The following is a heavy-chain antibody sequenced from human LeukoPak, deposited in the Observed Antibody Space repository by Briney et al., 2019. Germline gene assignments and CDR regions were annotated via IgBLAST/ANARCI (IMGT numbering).Heavy chain of an antibody. CDR1: GFTFSSYW. Sequence: GGSLRLSCAASGFTFSSYWMSWVRQAPGKGLEWVANIKQDGSEKYYVDSVKGRFTISRDSAKNSLYLQMNSLRAEDTAVYYCARRYCSGGSCYGDYYGMDVWGQGTTVTVSS. J-gene: IGHJ6*02. CDR2: IKQDGSEK. V-gene: IGHV3-7*01. D-gene: IGHD2-15*01. CDR3: ARRYCSGGSCYGDYYGMDV.